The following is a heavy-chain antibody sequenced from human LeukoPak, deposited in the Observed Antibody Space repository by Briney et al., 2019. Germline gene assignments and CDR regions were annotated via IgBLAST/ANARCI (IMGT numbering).Heavy chain of an antibody. CDR1: GVSISSYY. V-gene: IGHV4-59*08. D-gene: IGHD1-26*01. CDR2: IYYSGST. J-gene: IGHJ4*02. Sequence: SETLSLTCTVSGVSISSYYWSWIRQPPGKGLEWIGYIYYSGSTNYNPSLKSRVTISVDTSKNQFSLKLSSVTAADTAVYYCARSNQGRSYLTFDYWGQGTLVTVSS. CDR3: ARSNQGRSYLTFDY.